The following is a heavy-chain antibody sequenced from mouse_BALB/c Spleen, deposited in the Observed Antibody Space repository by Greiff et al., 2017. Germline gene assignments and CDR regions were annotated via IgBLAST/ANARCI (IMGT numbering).Heavy chain of an antibody. D-gene: IGHD2-1*01. CDR3: AGPYGNLFAY. Sequence: VKLVESGPGLVQPSQSLSITCTVSGFSLTSYGVHWVRQSPGKGLEWLGVIWSGGSTDYNAAFISRLSISKDNSKSQVFFKMNSLQANDTAIYYCAGPYGNLFAYWGQGTLVTVSA. CDR1: GFSLTSYG. J-gene: IGHJ3*01. CDR2: IWSGGST. V-gene: IGHV2-2*02.